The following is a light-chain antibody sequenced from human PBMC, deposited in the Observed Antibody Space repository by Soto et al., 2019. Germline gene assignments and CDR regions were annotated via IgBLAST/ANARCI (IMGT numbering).Light chain of an antibody. CDR3: QTYNSAPLT. V-gene: IGKV1-27*01. CDR1: QAIGVY. CDR2: AAS. J-gene: IGKJ4*01. Sequence: DIQVTQSPSSLSASLGDRVTITCRANQAIGVYLAWFQQQPGKVPKLLIYAASALQSGVPSRFSGSGSGTDFTLASSSLHPEPIATYYCQTYNSAPLTFGGGTKVEI.